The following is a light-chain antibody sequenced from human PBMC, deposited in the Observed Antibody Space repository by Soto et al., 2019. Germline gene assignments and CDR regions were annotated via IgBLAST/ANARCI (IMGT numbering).Light chain of an antibody. V-gene: IGLV1-47*01. CDR3: AAWDDSLSGFYV. Sequence: QSVLTQPPSASGTPGQRVTISCSGSSSNIGSNYVYWYQQLPGTAPKLLTYRNNQRPSGVPDRFSGSKSGNSASLAISGLRSEDEADYYCAAWDDSLSGFYVFGTGTKLTVL. J-gene: IGLJ1*01. CDR1: SSNIGSNY. CDR2: RNN.